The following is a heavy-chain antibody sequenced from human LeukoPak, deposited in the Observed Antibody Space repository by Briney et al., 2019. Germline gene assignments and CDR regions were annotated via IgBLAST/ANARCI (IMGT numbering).Heavy chain of an antibody. J-gene: IGHJ3*02. D-gene: IGHD1-14*01. CDR2: IYHSGST. CDR3: ARDSPPGTGVRDAFDI. V-gene: IGHV4-4*02. Sequence: SGNLSLTCAVSGGSISSINWGSWVPQPPGKGLEWIGEIYHSGSTNYNPSLKSRVTISVDKSKNQFSLKLSSVTAADTAVYYCARDSPPGTGVRDAFDIWGQGTMVTVSS. CDR1: GGSISSINW.